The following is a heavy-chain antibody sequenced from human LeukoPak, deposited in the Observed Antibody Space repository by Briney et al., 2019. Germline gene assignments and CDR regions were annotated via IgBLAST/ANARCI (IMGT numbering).Heavy chain of an antibody. CDR2: IKQDGSEK. J-gene: IGHJ4*02. CDR1: GFTFSSYW. D-gene: IGHD3-10*01. CDR3: ARGSPRDYGSGSYLVY. Sequence: GGSLRLSCAASGFTFSSYWMSWVRQAPGKGLEWVANIKQDGSEKYYVDSVKGRFTISRDNAKNSLYLQMNSPRAEDTAVYYCARGSPRDYGSGSYLVYWGQGTLVTVSS. V-gene: IGHV3-7*03.